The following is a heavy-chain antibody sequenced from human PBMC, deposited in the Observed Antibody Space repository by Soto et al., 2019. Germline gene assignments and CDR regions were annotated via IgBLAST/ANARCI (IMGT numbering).Heavy chain of an antibody. CDR1: GFTFSSYG. Sequence: GGSLRLSCAASGFTFSSYGMHWVRQAPGKGLEWVAVISYDGSNKYYADSVKGRFTISRDNSKNTLYLQMNSLRAEDTAVYYCAKDHSYCSGGSCYSDAPPEFDPWGQGTLVTVSS. D-gene: IGHD2-15*01. V-gene: IGHV3-30*18. CDR3: AKDHSYCSGGSCYSDAPPEFDP. CDR2: ISYDGSNK. J-gene: IGHJ5*02.